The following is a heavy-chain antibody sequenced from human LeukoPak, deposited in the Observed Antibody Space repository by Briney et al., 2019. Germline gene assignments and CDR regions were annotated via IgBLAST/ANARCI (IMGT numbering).Heavy chain of an antibody. CDR3: ARDGNWGLTFDY. J-gene: IGHJ4*02. V-gene: IGHV4-39*07. D-gene: IGHD7-27*01. Sequence: SSETLSLTCTVSGGSISSSSYYWGWIRQPPGKGLEWIGSIYYSGSTYYNPSLKSRVTISVDTSKNQLSLKLSSVTAADTAVYYCARDGNWGLTFDYWGQGTLVTVSS. CDR2: IYYSGST. CDR1: GGSISSSSYY.